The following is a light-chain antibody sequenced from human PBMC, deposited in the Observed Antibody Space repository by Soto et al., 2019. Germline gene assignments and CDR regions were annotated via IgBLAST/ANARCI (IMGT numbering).Light chain of an antibody. CDR1: QSISSW. V-gene: IGKV1-5*03. CDR2: KTS. Sequence: DIQLTQSPSTLSASMGDRVTITCRASQSISSWLAWYQQKPGKAPNLLIYKTSNLESGVPSRFSGSGSGTEFTLTISSLQPDDFATYYCQYYNDYCWTFGQGTKVEIK. CDR3: QYYNDYCWT. J-gene: IGKJ1*01.